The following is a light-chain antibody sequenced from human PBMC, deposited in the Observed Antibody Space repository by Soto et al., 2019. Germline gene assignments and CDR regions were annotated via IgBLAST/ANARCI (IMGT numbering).Light chain of an antibody. J-gene: IGLJ1*01. Sequence: QSALTQPASVSGSPGQSITISCTGTIIDVGAYNYVSWYQQRPGSAPQLILFDVNNRPSGTSNRFSGSKSGHTAYLTISALQSDDEAIYHCSSYTSSYTLVFGSGTKVT. CDR2: DVN. V-gene: IGLV2-14*01. CDR3: SSYTSSYTLV. CDR1: IIDVGAYNY.